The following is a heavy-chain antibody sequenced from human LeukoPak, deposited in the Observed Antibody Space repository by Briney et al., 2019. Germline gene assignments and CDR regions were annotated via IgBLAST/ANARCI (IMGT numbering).Heavy chain of an antibody. J-gene: IGHJ4*02. CDR2: IWYDGSNK. CDR1: GFTFSSYG. Sequence: GGSLRLSCAASGFTFSSYGMHWVRQAPCKGLEWVAVIWYDGSNKYYADSVKGRFTISRDNSKHTLYLQMNSLRAEDTAVYYCARDSYCSSTSCYQAGIDYWGQGTLVTVSS. D-gene: IGHD2-2*01. CDR3: ARDSYCSSTSCYQAGIDY. V-gene: IGHV3-33*01.